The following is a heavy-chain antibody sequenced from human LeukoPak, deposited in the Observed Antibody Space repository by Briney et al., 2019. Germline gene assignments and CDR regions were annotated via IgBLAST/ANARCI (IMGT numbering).Heavy chain of an antibody. CDR3: ATRGGGTFDY. Sequence: SETLSPTCAVYGGSFSGYYWSWIRQPPGEGLEWIGEINHSGSTNYNPSLKSRVTISVDTSKNQFSLKLSSVTAADTAVYYCATRGGGTFDYWGQGTLVTVSS. D-gene: IGHD3-16*01. J-gene: IGHJ4*02. CDR2: INHSGST. V-gene: IGHV4-34*01. CDR1: GGSFSGYY.